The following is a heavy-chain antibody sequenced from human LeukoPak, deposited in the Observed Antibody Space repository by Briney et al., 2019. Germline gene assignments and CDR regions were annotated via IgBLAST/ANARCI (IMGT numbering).Heavy chain of an antibody. D-gene: IGHD3-3*01. CDR3: ARGGYDFWSGYTTFDP. CDR1: GYTFTSYG. CDR2: ISAYNGNT. V-gene: IGHV1-18*01. Sequence: ASVKVSCKAFGYTFTSYGISWVRQAPGQGLEWMGWISAYNGNTNYAQKLQGRVTMTTDTSTSTAYMGLRSLRSDDTAVYYCARGGYDFWSGYTTFDPWGQGTLVTVSS. J-gene: IGHJ5*02.